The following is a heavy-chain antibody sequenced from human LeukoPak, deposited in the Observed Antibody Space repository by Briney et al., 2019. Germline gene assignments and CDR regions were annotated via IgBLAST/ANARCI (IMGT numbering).Heavy chain of an antibody. CDR3: AREWVAGYKFYYYYYGMDV. Sequence: PGGSLRLSCAASGFTFSSYSMNWVRQAPGEGLEWVSSISSSSSYIYYADSVKGRFTISRDNAKNSLYLQMNSLRAEDTAVYYCAREWVAGYKFYYYYYGMDVWGRGTTVTVSS. CDR1: GFTFSSYS. V-gene: IGHV3-21*01. CDR2: ISSSSSYI. D-gene: IGHD6-19*01. J-gene: IGHJ6*02.